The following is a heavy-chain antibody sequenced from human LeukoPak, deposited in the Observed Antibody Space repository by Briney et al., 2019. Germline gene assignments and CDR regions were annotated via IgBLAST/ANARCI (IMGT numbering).Heavy chain of an antibody. J-gene: IGHJ4*02. CDR2: IDRRSSNI. CDR1: GYTFSTYS. Sequence: GGSLRLSCAASGYTFSTYSMNWVRQAPGKGLEWVSYIDRRSSNIYYAGSVKGRFTISRDNAKNSLYLQMNSLRDEDTAVYFCARVGYSGWDFDYWGQGTLVTVSS. V-gene: IGHV3-48*02. D-gene: IGHD5-12*01. CDR3: ARVGYSGWDFDY.